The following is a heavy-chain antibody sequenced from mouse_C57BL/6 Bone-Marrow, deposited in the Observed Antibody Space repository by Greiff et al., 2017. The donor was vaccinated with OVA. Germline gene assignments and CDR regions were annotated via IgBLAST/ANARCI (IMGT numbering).Heavy chain of an antibody. J-gene: IGHJ1*03. Sequence: VQLQQSGAELARPGASVKLSCKASGYTFTSYGISWVKQRPGQGLEWIGEIYPRSGNTYYNEKFKGKATLTADKSSSTAYMELRSLTSEDSAVYFCARWLPCYWYFDVWGTGTTVTVSS. CDR2: IYPRSGNT. D-gene: IGHD2-2*01. V-gene: IGHV1-81*01. CDR1: GYTFTSYG. CDR3: ARWLPCYWYFDV.